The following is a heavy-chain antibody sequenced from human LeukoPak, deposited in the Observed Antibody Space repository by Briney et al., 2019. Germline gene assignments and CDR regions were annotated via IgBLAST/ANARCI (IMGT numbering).Heavy chain of an antibody. CDR3: ARNRAFDTFDY. Sequence: GGSLRLSCAASGFTFTSYRMTWVRQAPGQGLEWVANIMKDGGVKQYLDSVRGRFTISRDNARNSLYLQMNSLSPEDTAIYYCARNRAFDTFDYWGQGVLVTVSS. CDR1: GFTFTSYR. J-gene: IGHJ4*02. D-gene: IGHD5-18*01. V-gene: IGHV3-7*01. CDR2: IMKDGGVK.